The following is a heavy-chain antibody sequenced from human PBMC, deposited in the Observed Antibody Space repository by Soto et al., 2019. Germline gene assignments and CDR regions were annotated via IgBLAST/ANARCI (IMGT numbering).Heavy chain of an antibody. J-gene: IGHJ5*02. V-gene: IGHV4-31*03. Sequence: QVQLQESGPGLVKPSQTLSLTCTVSGDSITSENYYWSWIRQHPGKGLEWIGCIYYGGTTYYNPSLKSRFTLSVDTSKNQYSLKVNSMTAADTAVYYCARVGFWSGYSPNWLDPWGQGTLVTVSS. CDR3: ARVGFWSGYSPNWLDP. CDR1: GDSITSENYY. CDR2: IYYGGTT. D-gene: IGHD3-3*01.